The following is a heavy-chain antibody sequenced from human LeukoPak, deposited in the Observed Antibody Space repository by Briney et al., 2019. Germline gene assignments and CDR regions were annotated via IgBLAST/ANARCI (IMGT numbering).Heavy chain of an antibody. J-gene: IGHJ5*02. CDR2: ISGSGGSA. CDR1: GFTFSSFA. V-gene: IGHV3-23*01. D-gene: IGHD3-9*01. CDR3: AKVPRQHDNWFDP. Sequence: GGSLRLSCAASGFTFSSFAMSWVRQAPGKGLEWVSTISGSGGSAYYADSVKGRFTISRDNSKNTLYLQMNSLRAEDTAIYYCAKVPRQHDNWFDPWGQGTLVTVSS.